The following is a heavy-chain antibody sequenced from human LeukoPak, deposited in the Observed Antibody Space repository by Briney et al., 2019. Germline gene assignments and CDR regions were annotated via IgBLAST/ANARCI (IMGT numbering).Heavy chain of an antibody. CDR1: GYTFTSYG. Sequence: ASVKVSCKASGYTFTSYGISWVRQAPGQGLEWMGWISAYNGNTNYAQKLQGRVTMNTDTTTSTAYMELRSLRSDDTAVYYCARGGAPLDYYYYYGMDVWGKGTTVTVSS. V-gene: IGHV1-18*04. CDR3: ARGGAPLDYYYYYGMDV. J-gene: IGHJ6*04. D-gene: IGHD1-26*01. CDR2: ISAYNGNT.